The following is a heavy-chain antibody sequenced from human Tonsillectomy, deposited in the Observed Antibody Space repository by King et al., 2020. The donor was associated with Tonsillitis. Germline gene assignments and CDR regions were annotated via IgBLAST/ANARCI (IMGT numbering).Heavy chain of an antibody. CDR3: ERYATVTDPNWFDS. CDR2: IYYNWST. V-gene: IGHV4-59*08. J-gene: IGHJ5*01. CDR1: DGSISGYY. D-gene: IGHD4-17*01. Sequence: MQLQESGPGLVKPSETLSLTCTVSDGSISGYYWRWIRQPPGKGLEWVGYIYYNWSTNYNPSLKSRLVMSVDPSKNQFSLNLNSVTAADTAVYYCERYATVTDPNWFDSWGQGTLVTVSS.